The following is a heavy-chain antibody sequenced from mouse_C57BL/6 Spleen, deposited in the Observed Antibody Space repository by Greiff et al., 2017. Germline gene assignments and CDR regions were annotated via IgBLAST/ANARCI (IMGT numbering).Heavy chain of an antibody. D-gene: IGHD2-13*01. CDR1: GYTFTDYY. Sequence: VQLQQSGPELVKPGASVKISCKASGYTFTDYYMNWVKQSHGKSLEWIGDINPNNGGTSYNQKFKGKATLTVDKSSSTAYMELRSLTSEDSAVYYCARRGDYGNFDVWGTGTTVTVSS. V-gene: IGHV1-26*01. CDR3: ARRGDYGNFDV. J-gene: IGHJ1*03. CDR2: INPNNGGT.